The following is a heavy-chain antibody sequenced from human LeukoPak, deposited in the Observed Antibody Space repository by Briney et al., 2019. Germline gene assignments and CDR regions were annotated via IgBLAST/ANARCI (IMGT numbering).Heavy chain of an antibody. CDR3: AKDPFGDAT. CDR2: ISYDGSNK. Sequence: GRSLRLSCAASGFTFSSYAMHWVRQAPGKGLEWVAVISYDGSNKYYADSVKGRFTISRDNSKNTLYLQMNSLRAEDTAVYYCAKDPFGDATWGQGTLVTVSS. D-gene: IGHD3-10*01. V-gene: IGHV3-30*04. J-gene: IGHJ4*02. CDR1: GFTFSSYA.